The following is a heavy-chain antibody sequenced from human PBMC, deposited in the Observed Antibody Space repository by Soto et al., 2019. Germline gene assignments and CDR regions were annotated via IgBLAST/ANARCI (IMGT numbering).Heavy chain of an antibody. J-gene: IGHJ4*02. CDR3: ARDYTAAAGHPDY. D-gene: IGHD6-13*01. CDR2: INAGNDNT. Sequence: SVEASWKASGFAFTNNAMHWVRQAPGQRLEWMGWINAGNDNTKYSQKFQGRVTITRDTSASTAYMELSSLRSEDTAVYYCARDYTAAAGHPDYWGQGTLVTVS. V-gene: IGHV1-3*01. CDR1: GFAFTNNA.